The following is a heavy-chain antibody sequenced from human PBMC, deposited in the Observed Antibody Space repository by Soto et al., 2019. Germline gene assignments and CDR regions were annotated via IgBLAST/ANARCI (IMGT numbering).Heavy chain of an antibody. V-gene: IGHV1-69*13. CDR3: ARDLGGRDSSGSLDWFDP. J-gene: IGHJ5*02. CDR2: IIPIFGTA. D-gene: IGHD3-22*01. CDR1: GGTFSSYA. Sequence: SVKVSCKASGGTFSSYAISWVRQAPGQGLEWMGGIIPIFGTANYAQKFQGRVTITADESTSTAYMELSSLRSEDTAVYYCARDLGGRDSSGSLDWFDPWGQGTLVTVSS.